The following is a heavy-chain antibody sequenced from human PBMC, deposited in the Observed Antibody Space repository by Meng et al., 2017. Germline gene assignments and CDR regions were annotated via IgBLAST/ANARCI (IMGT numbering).Heavy chain of an antibody. CDR3: ARDEDISAAGKLFGDY. CDR1: GYTFPDYW. CDR2: INPKSGDT. D-gene: IGHD6-13*01. Sequence: GQVGPAGAGGKKPGASVKVSCKASGYTFPDYWLHWVRRAPGQGLEWMGRINPKSGDTHYAQRFQGRVTMTGDTSISTAYMELSGLRSDDTAMYYCARDEDISAAGKLFGDYWGQGTLVTVSS. J-gene: IGHJ4*02. V-gene: IGHV1-2*06.